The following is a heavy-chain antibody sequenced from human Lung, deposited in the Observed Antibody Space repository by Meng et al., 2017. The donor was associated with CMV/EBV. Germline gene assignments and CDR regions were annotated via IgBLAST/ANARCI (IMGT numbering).Heavy chain of an antibody. CDR1: GGSISSSNW. J-gene: IGHJ5*02. V-gene: IGHV4-4*02. D-gene: IGHD6-6*01. CDR3: ARRLSSIAAHNWFDP. Sequence: SXTXSLXCAVSGGSISSSNWWSWVRQPPGKGLEWIGEIYHSGSTNYNPSLKSRVIISVDKSKNQFSLKLSSVTAADTAVYDCARRLSSIAAHNWFDPWGQGTLVTVSS. CDR2: IYHSGST.